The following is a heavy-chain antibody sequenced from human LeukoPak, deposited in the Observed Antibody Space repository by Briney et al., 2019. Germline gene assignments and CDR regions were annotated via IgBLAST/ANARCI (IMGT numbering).Heavy chain of an antibody. CDR3: ARLSDYDVDRSHYMDV. CDR2: CYRGST. CDR1: GGSITT. J-gene: IGHJ6*03. D-gene: IGHD3-22*01. V-gene: IGHV4-39*07. Sequence: SETLSLTCTVSGGSITTGAGSASPQGKGWSGLGVCYRGSTNYNPSLKSRVTISVDTSKNQFSLRLTSVLAADTADYFCARLSDYDVDRSHYMDVWGKGTTVTVSS.